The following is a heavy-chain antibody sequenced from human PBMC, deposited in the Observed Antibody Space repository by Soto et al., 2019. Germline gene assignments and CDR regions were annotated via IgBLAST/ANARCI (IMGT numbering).Heavy chain of an antibody. Sequence: ASVKVSCKASGYTFTSYYMHWVRQAPGRGLEWMGIINPSGGSTSYAQKFQGRVTMTRDTSTSTVYMELSSLRSEDTAAYYCAREGPGDFDYWGQGTLVTVSS. D-gene: IGHD1-26*01. J-gene: IGHJ4*02. V-gene: IGHV1-46*01. CDR2: INPSGGST. CDR3: AREGPGDFDY. CDR1: GYTFTSYY.